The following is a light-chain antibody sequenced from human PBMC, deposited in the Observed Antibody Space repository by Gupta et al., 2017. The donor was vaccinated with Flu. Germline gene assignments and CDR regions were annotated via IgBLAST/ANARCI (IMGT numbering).Light chain of an antibody. CDR2: KVS. CDR1: QSLVYSDGNNY. V-gene: IGKV2-30*01. J-gene: IGKJ1*01. CDR3: RQDKHWPWT. Sequence: DVVMTQSPLSPPVTFGQPASISCRSRQSLVYSDGNNYLNWFQQRPGESPRSLINKVSNRDAGVPDRFSGSGSGTDFTLKISRVEAEDVGVYYCRQDKHWPWTFGQGTKVEIK.